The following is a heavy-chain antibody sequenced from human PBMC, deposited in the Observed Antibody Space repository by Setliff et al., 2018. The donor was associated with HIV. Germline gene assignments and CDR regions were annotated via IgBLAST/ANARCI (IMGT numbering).Heavy chain of an antibody. CDR3: ARVGSYWSTFDY. V-gene: IGHV7-4-1*02. J-gene: IGHJ4*02. CDR2: INTETGNP. CDR1: GYTLTTFG. Sequence: ASVKVSCKASGYTLTTFGISWVRQARGQGLEWMGWINTETGNPMYAQGFRGRFVFSLDTSVSTAYLQITSLKTEDTAMYYCARVGSYWSTFDYWCQGALVTVSS. D-gene: IGHD1-26*01.